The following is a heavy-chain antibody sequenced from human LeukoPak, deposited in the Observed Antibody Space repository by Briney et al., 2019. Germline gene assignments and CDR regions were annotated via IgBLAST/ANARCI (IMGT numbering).Heavy chain of an antibody. V-gene: IGHV4-59*08. Sequence: SETPSLTRTVSGDSISSDYWSWIPQPPGTGLEWIGYIYYSGSTNYNPSLKSRVTISVDTSKNQFSLKLSSVTAADTAVYYCARVGYSGAFDIWGQGTMVTVPS. J-gene: IGHJ3*02. CDR3: ARVGYSGAFDI. D-gene: IGHD3-22*01. CDR2: IYYSGST. CDR1: GDSISSDY.